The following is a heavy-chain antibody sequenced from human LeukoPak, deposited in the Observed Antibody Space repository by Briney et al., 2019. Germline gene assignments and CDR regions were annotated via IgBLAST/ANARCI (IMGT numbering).Heavy chain of an antibody. J-gene: IGHJ6*03. V-gene: IGHV3-23*01. CDR1: GFTFSSYA. D-gene: IGHD1-1*01. Sequence: PGGSLRLSCAASGFTFSSYAMSWVRQAPGKGPEWVSAISGSGGSTYYADSVKGRFTISRDNSKNTLYLQMNSLRAEDTAVYYCAKRDTTYYYWYMDVWGKGTTVTVSS. CDR3: AKRDTTYYYWYMDV. CDR2: ISGSGGST.